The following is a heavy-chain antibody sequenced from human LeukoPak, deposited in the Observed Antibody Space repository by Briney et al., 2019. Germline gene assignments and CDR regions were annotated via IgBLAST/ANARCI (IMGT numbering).Heavy chain of an antibody. CDR1: GFTFSSYW. CDR2: ISGGGGST. CDR3: AKHYDSSGYYSRRHLDY. V-gene: IGHV3-23*01. Sequence: GGSLRLSCAASGFTFSSYWMSWVRQAPGKGLEWVSVISGGGGSTYYADSVKGRFTISRDSSKNTLYLQMNSLRDEDTAVYYCAKHYDSSGYYSRRHLDYWGQGTLVTVSS. J-gene: IGHJ4*02. D-gene: IGHD3-22*01.